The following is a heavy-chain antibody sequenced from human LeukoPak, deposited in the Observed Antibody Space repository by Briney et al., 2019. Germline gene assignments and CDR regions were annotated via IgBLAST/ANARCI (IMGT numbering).Heavy chain of an antibody. CDR3: ARGVVAATPNWFDP. Sequence: ASVKVSCKASGYTFTSYDINWVRQATGQGLEWMGWMNPNSGNAGYAQKFQGRVTMTRNTSISTAYMELSSLRSEDTAVYYCARGVVAATPNWFDPWGQGTLVTVSS. CDR1: GYTFTSYD. D-gene: IGHD2-15*01. V-gene: IGHV1-8*01. J-gene: IGHJ5*02. CDR2: MNPNSGNA.